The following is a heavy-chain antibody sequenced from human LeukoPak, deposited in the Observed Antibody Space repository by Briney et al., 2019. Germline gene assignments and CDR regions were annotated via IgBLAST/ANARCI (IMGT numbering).Heavy chain of an antibody. V-gene: IGHV3-33*01. J-gene: IGHJ4*02. CDR3: ARYTTVTEAFDY. D-gene: IGHD4-17*01. CDR2: IWYDGSNK. Sequence: GGSLRLSCAASGFTFSSYGMHWVRQAPGKGLEWVAVIWYDGSNKYYADSVKGRLTISRDNSKNTLYLQMNSLRAEDTAVYYCARYTTVTEAFDYWGQGTLVTVSS. CDR1: GFTFSSYG.